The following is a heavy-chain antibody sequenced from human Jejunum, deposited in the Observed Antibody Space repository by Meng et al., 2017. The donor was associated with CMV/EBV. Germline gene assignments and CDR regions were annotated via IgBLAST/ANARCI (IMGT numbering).Heavy chain of an antibody. CDR1: GYTFSNYV. Sequence: QVQLVQSGAEVKKPGASVTVSCEASGYTFSNYVIRWLRQAPGQGLEWMGWISAYNGNTNYAQNFQGRLTVTTDTSTNTAYMELTRLRSDDTAVYFCARGGYISSWYVAPDYWGQGTLVTVSS. J-gene: IGHJ4*02. V-gene: IGHV1-18*01. D-gene: IGHD6-13*01. CDR3: ARGGYISSWYVAPDY. CDR2: ISAYNGNT.